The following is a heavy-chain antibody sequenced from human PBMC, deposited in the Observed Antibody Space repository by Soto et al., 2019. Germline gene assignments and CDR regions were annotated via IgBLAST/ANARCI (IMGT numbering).Heavy chain of an antibody. V-gene: IGHV3-74*01. CDR1: GFTISNYW. Sequence: RLSCVASGFTISNYWMHWVRQAPGKGLIWVSRISPDGSTTNYADSVKGRFTISRDNAKNTLYLQMDSLRAEDTALYYCTRVISGSSGLFDYWGQGTLVTVSS. D-gene: IGHD1-26*01. J-gene: IGHJ4*02. CDR2: ISPDGSTT. CDR3: TRVISGSSGLFDY.